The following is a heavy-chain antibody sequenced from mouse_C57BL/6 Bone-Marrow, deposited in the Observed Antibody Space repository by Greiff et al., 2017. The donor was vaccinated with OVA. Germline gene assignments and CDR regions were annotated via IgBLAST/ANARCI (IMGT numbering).Heavy chain of an antibody. Sequence: QVQLKQPGAELVMPGASVKLSCKASGYTFTSYWMHWVKQRPGQGLEWIGEIDPSDSYTNYNQKFKGKSTLTVDKSSSTAYMQLSSLTSEDSAVYYCARWEYYGTFDYWGQGTTLTVSS. CDR3: ARWEYYGTFDY. CDR2: IDPSDSYT. CDR1: GYTFTSYW. V-gene: IGHV1-69*01. J-gene: IGHJ2*01. D-gene: IGHD1-1*01.